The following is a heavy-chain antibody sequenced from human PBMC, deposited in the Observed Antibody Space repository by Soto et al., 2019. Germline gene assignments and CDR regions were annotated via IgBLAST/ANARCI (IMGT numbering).Heavy chain of an antibody. CDR3: AKADYGDQYYFDY. CDR2: ISGSGGST. V-gene: IGHV3-23*01. J-gene: IGHJ4*02. CDR1: GFTFSSYS. Sequence: GGSLRLSCAASGFTFSSYSMSWVRQAPGKGLEWVSAISGSGGSTYYADSVKGRFTISRDNSKNTLYLQMNSLRAEDTAVYYCAKADYGDQYYFDYWGQGTLVTVSS. D-gene: IGHD4-17*01.